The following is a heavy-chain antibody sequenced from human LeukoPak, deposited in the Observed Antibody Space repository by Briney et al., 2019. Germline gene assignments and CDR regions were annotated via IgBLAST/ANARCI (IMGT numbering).Heavy chain of an antibody. J-gene: IGHJ3*02. CDR1: GFTFSRYW. D-gene: IGHD4-11*01. CDR2: IKQDGSET. Sequence: TGGSLRLSCEASGFTFSRYWMTWVRQAPGKGLEWVANIKQDGSETYYVDSVKGRFTISRDNAKSSLYLQVNSLRAEDTAVYFCARDPGPTTAAWGAFDIWGQGTVVTVSS. V-gene: IGHV3-7*01. CDR3: ARDPGPTTAAWGAFDI.